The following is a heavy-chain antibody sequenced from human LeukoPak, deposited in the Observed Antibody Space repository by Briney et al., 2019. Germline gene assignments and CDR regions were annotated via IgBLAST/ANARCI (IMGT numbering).Heavy chain of an antibody. J-gene: IGHJ4*02. Sequence: GGSLRLSCAASGFTFSSYWMSWVRQAPGKGLEWVANIKQDGSEKYYVDSVKGRFTISRDNAKNSLYLQMNSLRAEDTAVYYCAREGAVAGTSPCYWGQGTLVTVSS. CDR1: GFTFSSYW. CDR2: IKQDGSEK. CDR3: AREGAVAGTSPCY. V-gene: IGHV3-7*01. D-gene: IGHD6-19*01.